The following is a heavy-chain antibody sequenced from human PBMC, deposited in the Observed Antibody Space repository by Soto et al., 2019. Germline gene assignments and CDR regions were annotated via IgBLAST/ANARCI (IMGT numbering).Heavy chain of an antibody. CDR2: ISGSGSKT. V-gene: IGHV3-23*01. CDR1: GFTFSTYA. J-gene: IGHJ4*02. Sequence: EVQLLESGGGLVQPGGSLRLSCVASGFTFSTYAMSWVRQAPGKGLEWVSSISGSGSKTYYADSVKGRFTISRGDSKSTLYLQMNSLRAEDTAVYYCARDPSHAYYTLFYYYDYWGQGALVTVSS. D-gene: IGHD1-26*01. CDR3: ARDPSHAYYTLFYYYDY.